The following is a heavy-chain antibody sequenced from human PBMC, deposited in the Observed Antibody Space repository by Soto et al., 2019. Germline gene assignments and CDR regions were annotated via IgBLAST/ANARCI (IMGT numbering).Heavy chain of an antibody. CDR1: GFTFSSYG. J-gene: IGHJ5*02. CDR3: AKDCFTMVRAPPEFDP. Sequence: GGSLRLSCAASGFTFSSYGMHWVRQAPGKGLEWVAVISYDGSNKYYADSVKGRFTISRDNSKNTLYLQMNSLRAEDTAVYYCAKDCFTMVRAPPEFDPRGQGTLVTGSS. D-gene: IGHD3-10*01. V-gene: IGHV3-30*18. CDR2: ISYDGSNK.